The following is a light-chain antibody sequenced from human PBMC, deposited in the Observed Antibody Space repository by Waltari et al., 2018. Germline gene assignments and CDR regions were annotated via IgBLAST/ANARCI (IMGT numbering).Light chain of an antibody. CDR3: QQYHNWPRGM. CDR1: QSIGRH. V-gene: IGKV3-15*01. CDR2: GAS. J-gene: IGKJ1*01. Sequence: EIVMTQSPVTLSVSPGARVPLSCRASQSIGRHLAWYQQKPGQPPRLLTYGASTRASGIPARFSGSGSETDFTLTISSLQSEDSALYYCQQYHNWPRGMFGQGTKVEFK.